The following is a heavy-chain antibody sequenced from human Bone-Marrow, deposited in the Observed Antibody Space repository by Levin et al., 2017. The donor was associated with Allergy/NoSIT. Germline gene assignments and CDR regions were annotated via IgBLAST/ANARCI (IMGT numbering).Heavy chain of an antibody. Sequence: GEALKISCEASGYPFSDFWMTWVRHLPGKGLQWRAKRRREGKEGEEREERVGRFIVSRDNARKTLYLQMMSLGVEDTATYHCAVGAHYWGQGTLVTVSS. V-gene: IGHV3-7*01. CDR1: GYPFSDFW. D-gene: IGHD3-16*01. J-gene: IGHJ4*02. CDR3: AVGAHY. CDR2: RRREGKEG.